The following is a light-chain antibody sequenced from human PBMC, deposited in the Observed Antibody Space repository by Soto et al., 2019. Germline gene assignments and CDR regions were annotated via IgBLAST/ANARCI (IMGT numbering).Light chain of an antibody. J-gene: IGLJ1*01. Sequence: QSVLPQPASVSGSPGQSITISCPGISSDVGGYDYVSWYQQHPGKAPTLMTYDVSNRPSGVSNRFSGSKSGNTASLTISGLQAEDEADYYCSSYTGSSTLYVFGTGTKVTVL. CDR3: SSYTGSSTLYV. V-gene: IGLV2-14*01. CDR2: DVS. CDR1: SSDVGGYDY.